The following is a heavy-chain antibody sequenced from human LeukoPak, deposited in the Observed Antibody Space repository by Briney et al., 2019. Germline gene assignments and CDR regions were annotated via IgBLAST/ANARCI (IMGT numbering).Heavy chain of an antibody. J-gene: IGHJ4*02. D-gene: IGHD5-24*01. V-gene: IGHV3-11*04. CDR3: ARDEGWLQFYFDY. Sequence: GGSLRFSCAASGFTFSDHYMSWIRQAPGKGLEWVSYISSSSSTIYYADSVKGRFTISRDNAKNSLYLQMNSLRDEDTAVYYCARDEGWLQFYFDYWGQGTLVTVSS. CDR2: ISSSSSTI. CDR1: GFTFSDHY.